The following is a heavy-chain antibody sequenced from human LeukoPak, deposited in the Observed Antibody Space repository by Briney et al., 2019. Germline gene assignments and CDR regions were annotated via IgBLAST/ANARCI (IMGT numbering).Heavy chain of an antibody. J-gene: IGHJ5*02. V-gene: IGHV4-59*01. CDR2: IYYSGST. CDR1: GGSISSYY. CDR3: ATSRSGYRSWFDP. Sequence: SETLSLTCTVSGGSISSYYWSWVRQPPGKGLEWIGYIYYSGSTTYNPSLKSRFPISVNTSKNQFSLKLSSVTAADTAVYYCATSRSGYRSWFDPWGQGTLVTVSS. D-gene: IGHD5-18*01.